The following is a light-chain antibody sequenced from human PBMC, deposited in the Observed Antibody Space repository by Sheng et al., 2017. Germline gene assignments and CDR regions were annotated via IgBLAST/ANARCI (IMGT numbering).Light chain of an antibody. Sequence: QSALTQSPSASGSPGQSVTISCTGTNSDVGGYKYVSWYQQYPDKAPKLLIYEFTKRPSGVPDRFSGSKSGNTASLTVSGLQADDEADYFCSAYAGSNNYVFGTGTRVTVL. V-gene: IGLV2-8*01. J-gene: IGLJ1*01. CDR2: EFT. CDR3: SAYAGSNNYV. CDR1: NSDVGGYKY.